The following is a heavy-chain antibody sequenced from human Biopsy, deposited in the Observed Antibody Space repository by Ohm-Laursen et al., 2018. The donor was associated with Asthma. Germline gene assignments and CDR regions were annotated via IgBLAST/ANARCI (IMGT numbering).Heavy chain of an antibody. Sequence: SLRLSCAASGFSFSNYGMHWVRQAPGKGLDWVAVISFDGTNRNYTDSVKGRFAISRDNSRNTLHLEMNSLRAEDTAVYFCAKEVFPGWELRRGPDSWGQGTLVTVSS. D-gene: IGHD1-26*01. CDR3: AKEVFPGWELRRGPDS. CDR1: GFSFSNYG. CDR2: ISFDGTNR. J-gene: IGHJ4*02. V-gene: IGHV3-30*18.